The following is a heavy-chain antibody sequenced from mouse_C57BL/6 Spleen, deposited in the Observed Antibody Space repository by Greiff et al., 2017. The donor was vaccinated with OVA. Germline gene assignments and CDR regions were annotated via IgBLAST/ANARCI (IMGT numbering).Heavy chain of an antibody. CDR1: GFNIKDDY. D-gene: IGHD4-1*01. CDR2: IDPENGDT. V-gene: IGHV14-4*01. Sequence: EVQLQQSGAELVRPGASVKLSCTASGFNIKDDYMHWVKQRPEQGLEWIGWIDPENGDTEYASKFQGKATITADTSSNTAYLQLSSLTSEDTAVYYCTTGANWDVDYWGQGTTLTVSS. CDR3: TTGANWDVDY. J-gene: IGHJ2*01.